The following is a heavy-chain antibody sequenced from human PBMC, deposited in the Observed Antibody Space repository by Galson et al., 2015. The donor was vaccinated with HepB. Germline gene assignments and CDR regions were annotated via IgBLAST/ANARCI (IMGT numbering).Heavy chain of an antibody. CDR1: GFTFTTYS. CDR3: AKEPPYCGGGCYSMLDV. D-gene: IGHD2-21*02. CDR2: ISGSGTTT. V-gene: IGHV3-23*01. Sequence: SLRLSCAASGFTFTTYSMGWVRQAPGKGLEWVSLISGSGTTTYYADSVKGRFTTSRDNSKNTLYLQMSSLRAEDTAMYYCAKEPPYCGGGCYSMLDVWGQGTLVTVSS. J-gene: IGHJ4*02.